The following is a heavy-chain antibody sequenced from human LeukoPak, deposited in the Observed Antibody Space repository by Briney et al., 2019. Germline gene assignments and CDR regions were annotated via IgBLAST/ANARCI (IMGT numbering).Heavy chain of an antibody. J-gene: IGHJ6*03. CDR2: TYTSGST. V-gene: IGHV4-61*02. CDR3: ARAYCSSTSCYYYYYYYMDV. D-gene: IGHD2-2*01. CDR1: GGSISSGSYH. Sequence: SQTLSLTCTVSGGSISSGSYHWSWIRQPAGKGLEWLGRTYTSGSTNYNPSLKSRVTISVDTSKNQFSLKLSSVTAADTAVYYCARAYCSSTSCYYYYYYYMDVWGKGTTVTVSS.